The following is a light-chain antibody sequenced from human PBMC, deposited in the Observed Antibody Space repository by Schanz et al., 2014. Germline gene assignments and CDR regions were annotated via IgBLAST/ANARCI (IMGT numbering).Light chain of an antibody. CDR1: SGSIASNY. CDR2: EDN. J-gene: IGLJ3*02. Sequence: NFMLTQPHSVSASPGKTVTISCTRSSGSIASNYVQWYQQRPGSSPTTVIYEDNQRPSGVPDRFSGSIDSSSNSASLTISGLKTEDEADYYCQSYEMFGGGTKLTVL. CDR3: QSYEM. V-gene: IGLV6-57*01.